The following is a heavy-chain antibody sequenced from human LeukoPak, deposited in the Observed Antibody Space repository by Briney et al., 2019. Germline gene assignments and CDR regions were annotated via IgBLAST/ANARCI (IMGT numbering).Heavy chain of an antibody. CDR3: ARLVVSSWYHEVLRGRDY. J-gene: IGHJ4*02. CDR2: IYYSGNT. Sequence: PSETLSLTCTVSGVSISSSNSYWGWIRQPPGKGLEWIGSIYYSGNTYYNASLKSQVSISIDTSKNQFSLRLTSVTAADTAVYYCARLVVSSWYHEVLRGRDYWGQGTLVTVSS. D-gene: IGHD6-13*01. CDR1: GVSISSSNSY. V-gene: IGHV4-39*01.